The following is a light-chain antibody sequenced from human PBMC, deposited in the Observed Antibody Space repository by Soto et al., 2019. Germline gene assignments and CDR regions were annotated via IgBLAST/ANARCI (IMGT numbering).Light chain of an antibody. CDR1: QSVSSSY. V-gene: IGKV3-20*01. CDR3: QQYGSSPTWT. CDR2: GAS. Sequence: EIVLTQSPGTLSLSPGERATLSCRASQSVSSSYLAWYQQKPGPAPRLLIYGASIRATGIPDRFSGSGSGTDFTLTISRLEPEDFAVYFCQQYGSSPTWTFGQGTKVEIK. J-gene: IGKJ1*01.